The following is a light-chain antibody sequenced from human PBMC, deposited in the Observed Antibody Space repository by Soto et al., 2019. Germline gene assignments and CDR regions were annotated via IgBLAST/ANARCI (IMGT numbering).Light chain of an antibody. J-gene: IGKJ4*01. Sequence: IQLTQSPSSLSASAGDRVTIACRASESISNYLSWYQLKPGEAPKVLIYSASTLRDGVPSRFSGTGSGTEFTLSISSFQPEDVATYFCQQTFSNLLSFGGGTKVEIK. CDR3: QQTFSNLLS. CDR2: SAS. V-gene: IGKV1-39*01. CDR1: ESISNY.